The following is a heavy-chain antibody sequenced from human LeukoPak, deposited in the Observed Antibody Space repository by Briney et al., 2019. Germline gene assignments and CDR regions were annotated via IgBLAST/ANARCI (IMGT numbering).Heavy chain of an antibody. CDR1: GFTFSTYG. Sequence: PGGCLRLSCAASGFTFSTYGMNWVRQAPGKGLEWVSYISSSSSTIYYADSVKGRFTISRDNAKNSLYLQMNRLRDEDTAVYSCAREARENYYYGVDVWGQGTTVTVSS. J-gene: IGHJ6*02. CDR2: ISSSSSTI. CDR3: AREARENYYYGVDV. V-gene: IGHV3-48*02.